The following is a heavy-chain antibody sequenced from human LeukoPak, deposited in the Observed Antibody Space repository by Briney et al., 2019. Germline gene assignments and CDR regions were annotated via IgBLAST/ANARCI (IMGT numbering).Heavy chain of an antibody. D-gene: IGHD3-3*01. Sequence: GASVKVSCKASGYTFTGYYMHWVRQAPGQGLEWMGWINPNSGGTNYAQKFQGRVTMTRGTSISTAYMELSRLRSDDTAVYFCARDAYSNFWSDYATPFDYWGQGALVIVSS. J-gene: IGHJ4*02. CDR3: ARDAYSNFWSDYATPFDY. V-gene: IGHV1-2*02. CDR1: GYTFTGYY. CDR2: INPNSGGT.